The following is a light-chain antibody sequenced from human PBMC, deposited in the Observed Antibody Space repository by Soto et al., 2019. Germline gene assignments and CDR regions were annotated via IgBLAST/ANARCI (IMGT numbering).Light chain of an antibody. V-gene: IGKV1-5*03. CDR1: QTISSW. CDR3: KHYSSYSDA. CDR2: KAS. Sequence: DIQMTQSPSTLSGSVGDRVTITCRASQTISSWLAWYQQKPGKAPKLLIYKASTLKSGVPSRFSGSGSGTEFTLTNISLQPDNFATYYCKHYSSYSDAFGQ. J-gene: IGKJ1*01.